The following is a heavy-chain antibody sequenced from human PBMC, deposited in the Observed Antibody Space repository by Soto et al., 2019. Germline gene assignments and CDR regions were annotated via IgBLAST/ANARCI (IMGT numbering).Heavy chain of an antibody. CDR1: GGSVSSYW. CDR3: ARGPGASDYYFDY. D-gene: IGHD3-10*01. Sequence: SETLSLTCSVSGGSVSSYWWSWIRQPPGKGLEWIGYIYYTGSTNYSPSLKGRVTISLDASKSQFSLKLTSVTAADTAVYYCARGPGASDYYFDYWGLGTLVTVSS. V-gene: IGHV4-59*02. CDR2: IYYTGST. J-gene: IGHJ4*02.